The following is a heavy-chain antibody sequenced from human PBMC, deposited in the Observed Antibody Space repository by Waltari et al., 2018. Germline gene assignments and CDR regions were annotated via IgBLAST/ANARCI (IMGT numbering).Heavy chain of an antibody. CDR1: GGSFSGYY. J-gene: IGHJ4*02. CDR3: ARQFSSGWYSEY. Sequence: QVQLQQWGAGLLKPSETLSLTCAVYGGSFSGYYWSWIRQSPGKGLEWIGEINHSGSTNYNPSRKSRVTISVETSKNQFSLKVSSVTAADTAVYYCARQFSSGWYSEYWGQGTLVTVSS. V-gene: IGHV4-34*01. CDR2: INHSGST. D-gene: IGHD6-19*01.